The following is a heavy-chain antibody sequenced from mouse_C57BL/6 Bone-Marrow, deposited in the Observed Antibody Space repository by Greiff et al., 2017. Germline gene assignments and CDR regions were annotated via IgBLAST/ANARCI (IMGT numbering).Heavy chain of an antibody. CDR3: ARDLGSYAMDY. CDR1: GFTFSSYA. Sequence: EVQRVESGGGLVKPGGSLKLSCAASGFTFSSYAMSWFRQTPEKRLEWVATISDCGSYTNYPDNVKGRFTISRDNATNNLYLQMSHLKSEDTAMYYCARDLGSYAMDYWGQGTSVTVSS. D-gene: IGHD3-1*01. J-gene: IGHJ4*01. V-gene: IGHV5-4*01. CDR2: ISDCGSYT.